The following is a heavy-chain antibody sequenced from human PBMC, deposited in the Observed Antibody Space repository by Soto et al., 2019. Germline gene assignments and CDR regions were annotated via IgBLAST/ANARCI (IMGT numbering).Heavy chain of an antibody. CDR2: IYYSGST. Sequence: SSETLSLTCTVSGGSISSGDYYWSWIRQPPGKGLEWIGYIYYSGSTYYNPSLKSRVTISVDTSKNQFSLKLSSVTAADTAVYYCARGRDYDYVWGSYPYYYGMDVWGQGTTVTVSS. J-gene: IGHJ6*02. CDR3: ARGRDYDYVWGSYPYYYGMDV. V-gene: IGHV4-30-4*01. CDR1: GGSISSGDYY. D-gene: IGHD3-16*02.